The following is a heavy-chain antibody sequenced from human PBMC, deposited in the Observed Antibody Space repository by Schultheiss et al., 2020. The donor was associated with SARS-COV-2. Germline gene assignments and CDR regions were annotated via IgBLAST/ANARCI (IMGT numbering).Heavy chain of an antibody. CDR3: ARGTIFGVVIYYYGMDV. CDR2: INHSGST. V-gene: IGHV4-34*01. J-gene: IGHJ6*02. CDR1: GGSFSGYY. Sequence: SETLSLTCAVYGGSFSGYYWSWIRQPPGKGLEWIGEINHSGSTNYNPSLKSRVTISVDTSKNQFSLKLSSVTAADTAVYYCARGTIFGVVIYYYGMDVWGQGTTVTV. D-gene: IGHD3-3*01.